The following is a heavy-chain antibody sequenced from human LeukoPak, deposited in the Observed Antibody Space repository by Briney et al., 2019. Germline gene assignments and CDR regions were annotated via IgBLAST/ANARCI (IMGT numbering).Heavy chain of an antibody. D-gene: IGHD2-15*01. CDR1: GGSITSSAFY. V-gene: IGHV4-39*06. J-gene: IGHJ4*02. CDR2: IYYTGST. CDR3: ASRYSGRDY. Sequence: SETLSLTCTVSGGSITSSAFYWGWIRQPPGKGLEWIGTIYYTGSTYYKSSLKRRVTISMDTTKNQFALKLSSVTAADTAVYSCASRYSGRDYWGQGTLVTVSS.